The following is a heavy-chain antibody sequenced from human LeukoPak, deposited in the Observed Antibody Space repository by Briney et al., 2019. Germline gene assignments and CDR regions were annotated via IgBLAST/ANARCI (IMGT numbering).Heavy chain of an antibody. CDR1: GGSISSSSYY. D-gene: IGHD3-10*01. Sequence: PSETLSLTCTVSGGSISSSSYYWGWIRQPPGKGLEWIGSIYYSGSTYYNPSLKSRVTISVDTSKNQFSLKLSSVTAADTAVYYCARQSLLWSPFDYWGQGTLVTVSS. CDR3: ARQSLLWSPFDY. V-gene: IGHV4-39*01. J-gene: IGHJ4*02. CDR2: IYYSGST.